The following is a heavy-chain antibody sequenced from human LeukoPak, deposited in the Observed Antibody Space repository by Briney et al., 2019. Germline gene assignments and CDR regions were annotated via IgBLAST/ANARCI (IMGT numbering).Heavy chain of an antibody. V-gene: IGHV3-74*01. D-gene: IGHD3-22*01. Sequence: PGGSLRLSCAASGFTFSSYAMSWVRQAPGKGLVWVSRINSDGSTTSYADSVKGRFTISRDNAKNTLFLQMNSLRAEDTAVYYCARGVDYYENSGTIDDWGQGTLVTVSS. J-gene: IGHJ4*02. CDR1: GFTFSSYA. CDR2: INSDGSTT. CDR3: ARGVDYYENSGTIDD.